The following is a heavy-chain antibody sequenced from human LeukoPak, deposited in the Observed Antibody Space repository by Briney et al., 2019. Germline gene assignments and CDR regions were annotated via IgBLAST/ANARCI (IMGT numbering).Heavy chain of an antibody. CDR2: ITTSDGNT. CDR3: AKDGGLWVSAHWGDS. Sequence: GGSLRLSCAAPGFTFSSYTMSWVRQAPGKGLEWVSTITTSDGNTYYADSVKGRFTVSRDNSKNTLYLQMNSLRAEDTAVYYCAKDGGLWVSAHWGDSWGRGTLVTVSS. V-gene: IGHV3-23*01. J-gene: IGHJ4*02. D-gene: IGHD7-27*01. CDR1: GFTFSSYT.